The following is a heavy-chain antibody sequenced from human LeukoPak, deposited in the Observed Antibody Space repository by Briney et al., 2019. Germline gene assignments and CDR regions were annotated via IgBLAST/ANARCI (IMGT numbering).Heavy chain of an antibody. CDR2: IDTSAAYI. Sequence: GGSLRLSCAASGFTFSSYTMNWVRQAPGKGLEWVSFIDTSAAYIYYGDSMRGRFTISRDNAKNSLYLQMNGLRAEDTAVYYCARGRSITLLRGVAMSDGFDIWGQGTMVTVSS. CDR3: ARGRSITLLRGVAMSDGFDI. V-gene: IGHV3-21*01. CDR1: GFTFSSYT. D-gene: IGHD3-10*01. J-gene: IGHJ3*02.